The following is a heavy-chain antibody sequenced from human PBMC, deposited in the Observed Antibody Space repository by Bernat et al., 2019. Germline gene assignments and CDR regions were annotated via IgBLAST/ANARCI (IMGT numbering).Heavy chain of an antibody. CDR1: GGSISSSSYY. J-gene: IGHJ6*02. Sequence: QLQLQESGPGLVKPSETLSLTCTVSGGSISSSSYYWGWIRQPPGKGLEWIGSIYYSGSTYYNPSLKSRVTISVDTSKNQFSLRLSSVTAADTAVYYCASGFPYYYYGMDVWGQGTTVTVSS. CDR2: IYYSGST. CDR3: ASGFPYYYYGMDV. V-gene: IGHV4-39*01. D-gene: IGHD2-21*01.